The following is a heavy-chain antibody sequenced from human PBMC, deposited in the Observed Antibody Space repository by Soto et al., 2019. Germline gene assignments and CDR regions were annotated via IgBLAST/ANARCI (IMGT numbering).Heavy chain of an antibody. J-gene: IGHJ4*02. CDR3: ARGRGRSALRVNDFDY. CDR1: GFTFSSYA. V-gene: IGHV3-23*01. D-gene: IGHD2-8*01. Sequence: EVQLLESGGGLVQPGGSLRLSCAASGFTFSSYAMSWVRQAPGKGLEWVSAISGSGGSTYYADSVKGRFTISRDNSKNMLYLQMKSLRAEDTAVYYCARGRGRSALRVNDFDYWGQGTLVTVSS. CDR2: ISGSGGST.